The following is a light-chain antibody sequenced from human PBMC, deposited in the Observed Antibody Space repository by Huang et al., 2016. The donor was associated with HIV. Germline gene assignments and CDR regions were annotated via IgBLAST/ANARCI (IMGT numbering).Light chain of an antibody. V-gene: IGKV1-39*01. J-gene: IGKJ2*01. CDR2: AAS. CDR1: QIISSN. Sequence: DIQMTQSPSSLSASVGDRVTITCRASQIISSNVNWYQQTPGKAPNLLIYAASSLQSGVPSRFSGSGSETDFTLTISSLQPEDFATYYCQQSYSTPYTFGQGTKLEIK. CDR3: QQSYSTPYT.